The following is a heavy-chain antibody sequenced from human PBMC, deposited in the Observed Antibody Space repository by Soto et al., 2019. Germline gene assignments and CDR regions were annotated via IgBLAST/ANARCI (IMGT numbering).Heavy chain of an antibody. CDR2: INPSGGST. J-gene: IGHJ4*02. CDR3: ASYLEHCSSTSCYSGHY. D-gene: IGHD2-2*01. CDR1: GYTFTSYY. Sequence: ASVKVSCKASGYTFTSYYMHWVRHAPGQGLEWMGIINPSGGSTSYAQKFQGRVTMTRDTSTSTVYMELSSLRSEDTAVYYCASYLEHCSSTSCYSGHYWGQGTLVTVSS. V-gene: IGHV1-46*03.